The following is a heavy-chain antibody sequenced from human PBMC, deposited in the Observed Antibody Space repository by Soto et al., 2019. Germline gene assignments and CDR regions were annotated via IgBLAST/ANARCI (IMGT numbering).Heavy chain of an antibody. D-gene: IGHD3-16*01. Sequence: ASVKVSCKTSGYTFTKFHIHWVRQAPGQGLEWMGMIDPSGGVTRDAQRFQGRITMTSDTSTSSVYMELRGLTSEDTAVYYRARDVIGHDNYATIGYYFDHWGPGTLVTVSS. CDR1: GYTFTKFH. J-gene: IGHJ4*02. V-gene: IGHV1-46*01. CDR2: IDPSGGVT. CDR3: ARDVIGHDNYATIGYYFDH.